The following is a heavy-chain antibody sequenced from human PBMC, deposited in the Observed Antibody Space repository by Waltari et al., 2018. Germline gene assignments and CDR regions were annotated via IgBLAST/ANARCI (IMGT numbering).Heavy chain of an antibody. D-gene: IGHD3-10*01. Sequence: QVQLVQSGAEVKKPGASVKVSCKASGYTFTGYYMHWVRQAPGQGLGWMGWINPNSGGTNYAQKFQGRVTMTRDTSISTAYMELSRLRSDDTAVYYCARDLLTGTMVRGVIRSPSDYWGQGTLVTVSS. CDR1: GYTFTGYY. CDR3: ARDLLTGTMVRGVIRSPSDY. CDR2: INPNSGGT. V-gene: IGHV1-2*02. J-gene: IGHJ4*02.